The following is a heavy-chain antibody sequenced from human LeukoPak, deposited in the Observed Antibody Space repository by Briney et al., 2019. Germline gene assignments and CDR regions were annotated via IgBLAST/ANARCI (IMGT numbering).Heavy chain of an antibody. CDR1: GGTFSSYA. D-gene: IGHD6-13*01. CDR3: AALRDSSSWYNPPFDY. V-gene: IGHV1-69*04. Sequence: SVKVSCKVSGGTFSSYAISWVRQAPGQGLEWMGRIIPILGIANYAQKFQGRVTITADKSTSTAYMELSSLRSEDTAVYYCAALRDSSSWYNPPFDYWGQGTLVTVSS. J-gene: IGHJ4*02. CDR2: IIPILGIA.